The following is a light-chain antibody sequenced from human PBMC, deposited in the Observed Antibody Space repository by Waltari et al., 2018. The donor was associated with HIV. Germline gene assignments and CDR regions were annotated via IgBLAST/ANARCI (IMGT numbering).Light chain of an antibody. CDR1: ALPKKY. CDR2: KDI. J-gene: IGLJ3*02. V-gene: IGLV3-25*03. CDR3: QSTDHDGTWV. Sequence: SYELTQTPSVSVSPGQTATTSRSRGALPKKYSYWYGQKPGQAPVLIIYKDIERPSGIPERISGSRSGTGVTLTISDVQAEDEGDYYCQSTDHDGTWVFGGGTKLTV.